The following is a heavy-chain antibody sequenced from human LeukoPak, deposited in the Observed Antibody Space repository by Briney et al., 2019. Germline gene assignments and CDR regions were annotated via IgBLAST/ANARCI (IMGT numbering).Heavy chain of an antibody. CDR2: IRYDGSNK. V-gene: IGHV3-30*02. CDR1: GFTFSSYG. CDR3: AKALRYYGSGSYYPLTLNYYYYGMDV. D-gene: IGHD3-10*01. J-gene: IGHJ6*02. Sequence: PGGSLRLSCAASGFTFSSYGMHRVRQAPGKGLEWVAFIRYDGSNKYYADSVKGRFTISRDNSKNTLYLQMNSLRAEDTAVYYCAKALRYYGSGSYYPLTLNYYYYGMDVWGQGTTVTVSS.